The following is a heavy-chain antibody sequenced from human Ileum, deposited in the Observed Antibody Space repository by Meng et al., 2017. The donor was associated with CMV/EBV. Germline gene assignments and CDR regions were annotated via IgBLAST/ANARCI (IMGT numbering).Heavy chain of an antibody. J-gene: IGHJ2*01. Sequence: QGQLVQSGAEVKKPGASEKVSCKASGYTFISYYMHWVRQAPGQGLEWMGLINPNGGSTGYAQKFQGRVTMTRDTSTGTVYMELSSLRSEDTAVYYCARTGDAGYFDLWGRGTLVTVSS. CDR3: ARTGDAGYFDL. D-gene: IGHD7-27*01. V-gene: IGHV1-46*01. CDR1: GYTFISYY. CDR2: INPNGGST.